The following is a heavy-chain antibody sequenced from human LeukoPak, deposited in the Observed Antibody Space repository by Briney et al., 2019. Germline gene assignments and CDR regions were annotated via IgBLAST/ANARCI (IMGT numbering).Heavy chain of an antibody. CDR3: ARGYSSLDP. CDR1: VFILRTYW. Sequence: GVSLTLFCTASVFILRTYWMHWVREATGKGLVWVARINRDGSLTRNGDSVKGRFTISRDNAQNTLYLQMNSLRPEDTAVYYCARGYSSLDPWGQGNLVTVSS. V-gene: IGHV3-74*01. CDR2: INRDGSLT. D-gene: IGHD6-19*01. J-gene: IGHJ5*02.